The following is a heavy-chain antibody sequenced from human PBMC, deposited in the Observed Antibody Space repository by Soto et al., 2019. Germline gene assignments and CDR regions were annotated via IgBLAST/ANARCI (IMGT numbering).Heavy chain of an antibody. V-gene: IGHV4-30-4*01. D-gene: IGHD5-18*01. CDR3: ARGRGYSSGLAP. J-gene: IGHJ5*02. CDR2: ISYSGTT. Sequence: QVQLQESGPGLVKPSQTLSLTCTVSGDSISSINNYWSWIRQPPGEGLEWIGFISYSGTTSYSPSLKSRVAISLDTSKNQFSLSLNFVTAADTAVYYCARGRGYSSGLAPWGQGSLVTVSS. CDR1: GDSISSINNY.